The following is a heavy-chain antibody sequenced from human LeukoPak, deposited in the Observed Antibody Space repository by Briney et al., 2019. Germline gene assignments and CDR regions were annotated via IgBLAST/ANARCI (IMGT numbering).Heavy chain of an antibody. CDR1: GYSITSGYH. J-gene: IGHJ4*02. Sequence: PSETLSLTCAVSGYSITSGYHWDWIRQSPEKGLDWIAGIDHSGNAYYDPSLKSRVTISVDTSKNQFSLTMNSVAAADTAVYYCATDRVVVVSGFRNYFDYWGQGILVTVSS. CDR2: IDHSGNA. V-gene: IGHV4-38-2*01. CDR3: ATDRVVVVSGFRNYFDY. D-gene: IGHD2-15*01.